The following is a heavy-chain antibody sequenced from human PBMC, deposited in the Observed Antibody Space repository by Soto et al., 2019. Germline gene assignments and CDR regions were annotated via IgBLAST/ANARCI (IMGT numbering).Heavy chain of an antibody. CDR1: GYTFTNYE. D-gene: IGHD6-13*01. CDR3: AMRNIAAAGAFDY. J-gene: IGHJ4*02. V-gene: IGHV1-8*01. Sequence: ASVTDSCKACGYTFTNYEIHWVRPATGQGLAWVGWMNTNSGNTGYAQKFQGRVTMTSNTSISTAYMELSSLRSEDTAVYYCAMRNIAAAGAFDYWGQGTLVTVSS. CDR2: MNTNSGNT.